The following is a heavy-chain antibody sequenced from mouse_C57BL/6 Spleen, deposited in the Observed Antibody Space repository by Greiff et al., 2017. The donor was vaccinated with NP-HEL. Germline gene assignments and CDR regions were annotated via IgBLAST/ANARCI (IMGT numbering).Heavy chain of an antibody. D-gene: IGHD1-1*01. V-gene: IGHV3-6*01. CDR1: GYSITSGYY. CDR3: AREGGSRPWFAY. J-gene: IGHJ3*01. Sequence: EVQLQESGPGLVKPSQSLSLTCSVTGYSITSGYYWNWIRQFPGNKLEWMGYISYDGSNNYNPSLKNRISITRDTSKNQFFLKLISVTTEDTATYYCAREGGSRPWFAYWGQGTLVTVSA. CDR2: ISYDGSN.